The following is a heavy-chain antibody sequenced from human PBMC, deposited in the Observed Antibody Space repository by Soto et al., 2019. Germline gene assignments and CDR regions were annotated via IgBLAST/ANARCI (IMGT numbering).Heavy chain of an antibody. J-gene: IGHJ6*02. Sequence: EVQLVESGGGLVKPGGSLRLSSAASGFTFSSYSMNWVRQAPGKGLEWVSSISSGSSYIYYADSVKGRFTISRDNAKNSLYLKMNSLRAEDTAVYYCARSSGGSGKLWNYYGMDVWGQGTTVTVSS. CDR2: ISSGSSYI. CDR3: ARSSGGSGKLWNYYGMDV. CDR1: GFTFSSYS. D-gene: IGHD3-10*01. V-gene: IGHV3-21*06.